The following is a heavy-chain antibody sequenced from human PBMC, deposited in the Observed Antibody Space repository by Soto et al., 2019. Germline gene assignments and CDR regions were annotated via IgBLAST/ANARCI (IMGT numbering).Heavy chain of an antibody. Sequence: PSETLSLTCTVSGGSISSSSYYWGWIRQPPGKGLEWIGSIYYSGSTYYNPSLKSRVTISVDTSKNQFSLKLSSVTAADTAVYYCARQLLWFGELRYYGMDVWGQGTTVT. D-gene: IGHD3-10*01. CDR2: IYYSGST. CDR3: ARQLLWFGELRYYGMDV. J-gene: IGHJ6*02. V-gene: IGHV4-39*01. CDR1: GGSISSSSYY.